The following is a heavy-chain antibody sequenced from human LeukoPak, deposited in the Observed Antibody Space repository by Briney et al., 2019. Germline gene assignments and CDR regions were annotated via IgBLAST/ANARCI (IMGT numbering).Heavy chain of an antibody. CDR1: GYTFTAYY. CDR3: ARVYALAARNRGVHWFDP. Sequence: ASVKVSCTASGYTFTAYYMHWVRQAPGQGLEWIGWINPNSGDTKYAQKFQGRVMLTRDTSTTTTYMDLNSLTSDDTAIYYCARVYALAARNRGVHWFDPWGQGTLVTVSS. V-gene: IGHV1-2*02. CDR2: INPNSGDT. J-gene: IGHJ5*02. D-gene: IGHD1-14*01.